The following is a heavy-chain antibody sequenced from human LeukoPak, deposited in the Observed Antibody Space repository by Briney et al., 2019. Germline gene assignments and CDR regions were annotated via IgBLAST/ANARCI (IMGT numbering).Heavy chain of an antibody. CDR3: ARGGLLFKYSSGWWDYFDY. CDR2: IQFDGTNE. D-gene: IGHD6-19*01. Sequence: GGSLRLSCAASGFTFMTYGMHWVRQAPGKGLEWVAFIQFDGTNEYYADSVTGRFTISRDNSKNTLYLQMNSLRAEDTAVYYCARGGLLFKYSSGWWDYFDYWGQGTLVTVSS. CDR1: GFTFMTYG. J-gene: IGHJ4*02. V-gene: IGHV3-30*02.